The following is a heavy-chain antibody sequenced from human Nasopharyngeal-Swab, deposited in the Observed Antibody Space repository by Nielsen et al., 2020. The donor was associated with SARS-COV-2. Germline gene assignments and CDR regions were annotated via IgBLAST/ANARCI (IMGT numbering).Heavy chain of an antibody. CDR3: AGFPYCSGGSCSNDY. V-gene: IGHV4-31*02. J-gene: IGHJ4*02. D-gene: IGHD2-15*01. Sequence: WIRQPPGKGLEWIGYIYYSGSTYYNPSLKSRVTISVDTSKNQFSLKLSSVTAADTAVYYCAGFPYCSGGSCSNDYWGQGTLVTVPS. CDR2: IYYSGST.